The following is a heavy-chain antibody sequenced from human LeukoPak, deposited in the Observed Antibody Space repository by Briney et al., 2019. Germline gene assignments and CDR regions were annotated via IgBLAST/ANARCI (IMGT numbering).Heavy chain of an antibody. J-gene: IGHJ4*02. D-gene: IGHD4-11*01. V-gene: IGHV4-61*01. CDR1: GGSVSSGSYY. Sequence: PSETLSLTCTVSGGSVSSGSYYWSWIRQPPGKGLEWIGYIYYSGSTNYNPSLKSRVTISVDTSKNQFSLKLSSVTAADTAVYYCARSDSNYVADYWGQGTLVTVSS. CDR3: ARSDSNYVADY. CDR2: IYYSGST.